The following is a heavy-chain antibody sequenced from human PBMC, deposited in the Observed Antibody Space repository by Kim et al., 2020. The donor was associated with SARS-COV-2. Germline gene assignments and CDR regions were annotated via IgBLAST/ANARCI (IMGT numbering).Heavy chain of an antibody. J-gene: IGHJ6*03. Sequence: SETLSLTCAVYGGSFSGYYWSWIRQPPGKGLEWIGEINHSGSTNYNPSLKSRVSISVDTSKNQFSLKLSSVTAADTAVYYCARGGGIAARYYYYMDVWG. CDR3: ARGGGIAARYYYYMDV. V-gene: IGHV4-34*01. CDR2: INHSGST. CDR1: GGSFSGYY. D-gene: IGHD6-6*01.